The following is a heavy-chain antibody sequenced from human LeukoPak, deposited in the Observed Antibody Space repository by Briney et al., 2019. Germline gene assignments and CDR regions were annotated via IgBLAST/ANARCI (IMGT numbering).Heavy chain of an antibody. CDR3: ATGRGGKLDYYMDV. J-gene: IGHJ6*03. CDR2: IIPILGIA. CDR1: GGTFSSYA. V-gene: IGHV1-69*04. D-gene: IGHD3-10*01. Sequence: SVKVSCKASGGTFSSYAISWVRQAPGQGLEWMGRIIPILGIANYAQKFQGRVTITADKSTSTAYMELSSLRSEDTAVYYCATGRGGKLDYYMDVWGKGTTVTVSS.